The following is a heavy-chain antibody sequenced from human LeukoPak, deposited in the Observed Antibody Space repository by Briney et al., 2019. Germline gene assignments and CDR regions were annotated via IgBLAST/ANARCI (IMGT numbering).Heavy chain of an antibody. CDR3: AKEGAYYYDSSGYYLFDY. Sequence: GGSLRLSCAASGFTFSSYAMSWVRQAPGKGLEWVSAISGSGGSTYYADSVKGRFTISRDNSKNTLYLQMNSLRAEDTAVYYCAKEGAYYYDSSGYYLFDYWGQGTLVTVSS. CDR2: ISGSGGST. V-gene: IGHV3-23*01. CDR1: GFTFSSYA. D-gene: IGHD3-22*01. J-gene: IGHJ4*02.